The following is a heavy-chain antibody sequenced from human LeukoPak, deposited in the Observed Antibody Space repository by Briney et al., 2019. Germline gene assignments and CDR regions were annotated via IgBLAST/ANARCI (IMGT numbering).Heavy chain of an antibody. D-gene: IGHD4-17*01. CDR3: ARDTPDGRVTKFDY. CDR1: GYMFTTYG. V-gene: IGHV7-4-1*02. CDR2: INPSNGNP. Sequence: ASVKVSCKASGYMFTTYGFSWLRQAPGQGLEWVGWINPSNGNPTYAQGFTGRFVFSLDTSVSTAFLHISSLQIEDTAVYYCARDTPDGRVTKFDYWGQGTLVTVSS. J-gene: IGHJ4*02.